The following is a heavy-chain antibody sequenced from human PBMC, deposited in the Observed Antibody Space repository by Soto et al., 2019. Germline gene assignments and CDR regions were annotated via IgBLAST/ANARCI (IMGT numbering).Heavy chain of an antibody. J-gene: IGHJ4*02. Sequence: PSETLSLTCTVSGDTIISFSWNWIRQSAGKGLEWIGRISTTGNTHYNPSLESRVTMSLDTSKSQSSLKLTSVTAADTAVYYCEGESGENWSYEAYWGQGTLVTVSS. CDR2: ISTTGNT. D-gene: IGHD1-7*01. CDR3: EGESGENWSYEAY. V-gene: IGHV4-4*07. CDR1: GDTIISFS.